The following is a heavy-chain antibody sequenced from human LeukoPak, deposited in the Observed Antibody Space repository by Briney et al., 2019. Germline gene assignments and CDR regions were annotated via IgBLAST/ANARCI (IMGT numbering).Heavy chain of an antibody. J-gene: IGHJ4*02. CDR2: ISSSSSYI. CDR3: ARVNDILTGYPVDYFDY. Sequence: GGFLRLSCAASGFTFSSYSMNWVRQAPGKGLEWVSSISSSSSYIYYADSVKGRFTISRDNAKNSLYLQMNSLRAEDTAVYYCARVNDILTGYPVDYFDYWGQGTLVTVSS. CDR1: GFTFSSYS. D-gene: IGHD3-9*01. V-gene: IGHV3-21*01.